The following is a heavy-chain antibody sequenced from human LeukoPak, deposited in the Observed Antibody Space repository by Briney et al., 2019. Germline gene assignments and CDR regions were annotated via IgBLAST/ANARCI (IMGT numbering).Heavy chain of an antibody. CDR2: ISSSSSYI. J-gene: IGHJ6*02. Sequence: GGPLRLSCAASGSTFSSYSMNWVRQAPGKGLEWVSSISSSSSYIYYADSVKGRFTISRDNAKNSLYLQMNSLRAEDTAVYYCARIGYCSSTSCYLDYYYYGMDVWGQGTTVTVSS. D-gene: IGHD2-2*01. CDR3: ARIGYCSSTSCYLDYYYYGMDV. V-gene: IGHV3-21*01. CDR1: GSTFSSYS.